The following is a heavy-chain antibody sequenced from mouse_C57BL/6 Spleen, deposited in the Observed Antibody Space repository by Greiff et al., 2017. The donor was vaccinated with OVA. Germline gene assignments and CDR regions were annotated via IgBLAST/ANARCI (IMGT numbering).Heavy chain of an antibody. CDR1: GYTFTSYW. J-gene: IGHJ4*01. D-gene: IGHD2-12*01. Sequence: VQLQQPGAELVKPGASVKLSCKASGYTFTSYWMQWVKQRPGQGLEWIGEIDPSDSYTNYNQQFKGKATLTVDKSYSTAYMQLSSLTSEDSAVYYGAKRIVNYAMDYWGQGTSVTVSS. V-gene: IGHV1-50*01. CDR2: IDPSDSYT. CDR3: AKRIVNYAMDY.